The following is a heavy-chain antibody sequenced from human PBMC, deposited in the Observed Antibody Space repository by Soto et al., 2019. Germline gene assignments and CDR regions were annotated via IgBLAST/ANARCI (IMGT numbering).Heavy chain of an antibody. Sequence: SETLSLTCTVSGGSISSSRYYGGWIRQPPGKGLEWIGGLYYSGTTYYDPSLKSRVTISGDASKNQFSLKLTSVTAADTAVYYCARGAYCSRDCYSHYFDSWGQGILVTVSS. CDR1: GGSISSSRYY. V-gene: IGHV4-39*01. CDR2: LYYSGTT. J-gene: IGHJ4*02. CDR3: ARGAYCSRDCYSHYFDS. D-gene: IGHD2-21*02.